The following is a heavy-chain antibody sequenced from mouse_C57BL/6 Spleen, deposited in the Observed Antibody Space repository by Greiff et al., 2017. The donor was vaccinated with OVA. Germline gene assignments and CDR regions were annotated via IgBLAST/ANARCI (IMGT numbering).Heavy chain of an antibody. CDR2: ISSGSSTI. J-gene: IGHJ4*01. Sequence: EVHLVESGGGLVKPGGSLKLSCAASGFTFSDYGMHWVRQAPEKGLEWVAYISSGSSTIYYADTVKGRFTISRDNAKNTLFLQMTSLRSEDTAMYYCARRIYYGSSYYAMDYWGQGTSVTVSS. V-gene: IGHV5-17*01. D-gene: IGHD1-1*01. CDR1: GFTFSDYG. CDR3: ARRIYYGSSYYAMDY.